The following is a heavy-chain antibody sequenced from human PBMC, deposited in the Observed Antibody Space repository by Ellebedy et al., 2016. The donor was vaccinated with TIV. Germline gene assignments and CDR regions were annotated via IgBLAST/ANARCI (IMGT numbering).Heavy chain of an antibody. D-gene: IGHD2-21*02. CDR3: ARGGDWLFDY. CDR1: DDSISRDKW. CDR2: IHHTKDT. J-gene: IGHJ4*02. Sequence: MPSETLSLTCGVSDDSISRDKWWTWVRQAPGRALEWIGEIHHTKDTNYNPSLKSRASMSVDKSKNQCSLNINSVTAADTAVYFCARGGDWLFDYWGQGILVTVSS. V-gene: IGHV4-4*02.